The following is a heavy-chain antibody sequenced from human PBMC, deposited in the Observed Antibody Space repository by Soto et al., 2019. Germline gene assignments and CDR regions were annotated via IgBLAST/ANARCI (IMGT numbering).Heavy chain of an antibody. CDR1: GFTFRGYG. J-gene: IGHJ6*02. Sequence: GGSLRLSCAASGFTFRGYGMYWVRQAPGKGLEWVSVISSDGSNKYYADSVKGRFTISRDNSKNTLYLQMNSLRAEDTAVYYCAKATAMSTGYYYYGMDVWGQGTTVTVSS. D-gene: IGHD5-18*01. CDR2: ISSDGSNK. CDR3: AKATAMSTGYYYYGMDV. V-gene: IGHV3-30*18.